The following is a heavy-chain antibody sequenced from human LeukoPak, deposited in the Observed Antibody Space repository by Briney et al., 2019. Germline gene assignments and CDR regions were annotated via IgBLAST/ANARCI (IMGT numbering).Heavy chain of an antibody. CDR3: ARERDFYYYLDV. CDR1: GYSITSSYF. Sequence: SGTLSLTCTVPGYSITSSYFWGWIRQPPGRGLEGIGSIFHGGTTYYNPSLKSPVTLSLATSNNQFSLTLTSVTAADTAVYPCARERDFYYYLDVWDTGTTVIVSS. J-gene: IGHJ6*03. CDR2: IFHGGTT. V-gene: IGHV4-38-2*02.